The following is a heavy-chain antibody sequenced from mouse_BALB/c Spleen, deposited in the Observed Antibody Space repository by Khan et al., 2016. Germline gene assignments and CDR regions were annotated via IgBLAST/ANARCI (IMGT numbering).Heavy chain of an antibody. V-gene: IGHV4-1*02. D-gene: IGHD1-2*01. CDR1: GFDFSRYW. CDR2: INPDSSTI. CDR3: TRLHYYGRFAY. J-gene: IGHJ3*01. Sequence: EVKLLESGGGLVQPGGSLKLSCAASGFDFSRYWMSWVRQAPGKGLEWIGEINPDSSTINYTPSLKDKFIISRDNAKNTLYLQMSKVRSEDTDLSYCTRLHYYGRFAYWGQGTLVTVSA.